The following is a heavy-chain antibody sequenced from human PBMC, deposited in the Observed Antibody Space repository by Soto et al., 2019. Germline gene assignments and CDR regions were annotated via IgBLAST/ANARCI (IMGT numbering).Heavy chain of an antibody. J-gene: IGHJ4*02. Sequence: GGSLRLSCAASGFTFSAYVMSWVRQAPGKGLEWVSSITSSGGGTYYADSVKGRFTVSRDNSKNTVYLQMNSLRDEDTAVYYCARVGAGSGLDYWGQGTLVTVSS. D-gene: IGHD6-25*01. CDR2: ITSSGGGT. V-gene: IGHV3-23*01. CDR1: GFTFSAYV. CDR3: ARVGAGSGLDY.